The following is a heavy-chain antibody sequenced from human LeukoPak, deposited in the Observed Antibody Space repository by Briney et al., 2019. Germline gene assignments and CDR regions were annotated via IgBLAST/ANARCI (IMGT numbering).Heavy chain of an antibody. Sequence: KPSQTLSLTCAISGDSVSSNSAAWNWIRQSPSRGLEWLGRTYYRSKLYNDYAVSVKSRITINPDTSKNQFSLQLNSVTPEDTAVYYCARELPYGPGSYYYGMDVWGQGTTVTVSS. CDR3: ARELPYGPGSYYYGMDV. CDR1: GDSVSSNSAA. V-gene: IGHV6-1*01. CDR2: TYYRSKLYN. D-gene: IGHD3-10*01. J-gene: IGHJ6*02.